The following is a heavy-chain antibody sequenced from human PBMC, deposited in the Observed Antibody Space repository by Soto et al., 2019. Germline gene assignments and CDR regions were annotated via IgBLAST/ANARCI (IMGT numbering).Heavy chain of an antibody. CDR3: ATDKYGAGRVGVHF. CDR2: IVPTLRIT. V-gene: IGHV1-69*08. CDR1: GGTSTIYT. D-gene: IGHD3-3*02. Sequence: QVQLVQSGAEVKKPGASLRVSCETSGGTSTIYTITWVRQAPGQGLQWMGRIVPTLRITNYAQEFQGRRTITADSSTSTAHIELTSLTSEDTAVYYCATDKYGAGRVGVHFWGQGTLVTVSS. J-gene: IGHJ4*02.